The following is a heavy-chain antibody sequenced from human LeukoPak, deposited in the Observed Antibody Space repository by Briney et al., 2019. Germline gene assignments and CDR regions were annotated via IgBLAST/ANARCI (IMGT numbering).Heavy chain of an antibody. D-gene: IGHD3-10*01. CDR3: AKEITMVPRIVDV. V-gene: IGHV3-23*01. J-gene: IGHJ6*02. Sequence: GGSLRLSCAASGFTFSTYAMSWVRQAPGKGLEWVSGISGTGGSTYYADSVKGRFTISRDNSKNTLYLQMNSLRAEDTAVYYCAKEITMVPRIVDVWGQGTTVTVSS. CDR1: GFTFSTYA. CDR2: ISGTGGST.